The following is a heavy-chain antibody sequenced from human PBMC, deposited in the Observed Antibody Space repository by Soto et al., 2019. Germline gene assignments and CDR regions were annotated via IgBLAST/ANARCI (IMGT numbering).Heavy chain of an antibody. Sequence: EVQLVESGGGLVKPGGSLRLSCAASGFTFSSYSMKWVRQAPGKGLEWVSSISSSSSYIYYADSVKGRFTISRDNAKNSLYLQMNSLRAEDTAVYYCARDIDYYDSSGYYRDYWGQGTLVTVSS. V-gene: IGHV3-21*01. CDR1: GFTFSSYS. J-gene: IGHJ4*02. CDR2: ISSSSSYI. D-gene: IGHD3-22*01. CDR3: ARDIDYYDSSGYYRDY.